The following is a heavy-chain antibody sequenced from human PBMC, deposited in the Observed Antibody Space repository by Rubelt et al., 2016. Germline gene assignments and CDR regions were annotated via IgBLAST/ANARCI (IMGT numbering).Heavy chain of an antibody. D-gene: IGHD6-13*01. J-gene: IGHJ5*02. Sequence: QVQLQQWGAGLLKPSETLSLTCAVYGGSFSGYYWSWIRQPPGKGLEWIGEINHSGSTNYNPSLKSRVTIAVDRSKNQCSRRLSSVTAADTAVYYCARGLARAAAAPRRLWFDPWGQGTLVTVSS. CDR1: GGSFSGYY. V-gene: IGHV4-34*01. CDR2: INHSGST. CDR3: ARGLARAAAAPRRLWFDP.